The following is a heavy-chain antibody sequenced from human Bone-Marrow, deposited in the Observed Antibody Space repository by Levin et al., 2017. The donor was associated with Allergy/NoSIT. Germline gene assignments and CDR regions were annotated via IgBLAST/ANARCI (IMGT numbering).Heavy chain of an antibody. CDR3: ARSYGDYPGFDY. D-gene: IGHD4-17*01. CDR1: GGSISSGGYY. V-gene: IGHV4-31*03. Sequence: SETLSLTCSVSGGSISSGGYYWTWIRQHPGKGLEWIGYMSYSGRTNYNPSLKSRLTISGDTSKNQFSLRLSSVTAADTAVYYCARSYGDYPGFDYWGQGTLVTVSS. CDR2: MSYSGRT. J-gene: IGHJ4*02.